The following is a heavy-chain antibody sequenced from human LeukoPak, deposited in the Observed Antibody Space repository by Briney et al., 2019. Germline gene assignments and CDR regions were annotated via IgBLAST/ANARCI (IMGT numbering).Heavy chain of an antibody. CDR2: ISAYNGNT. J-gene: IGHJ4*02. Sequence: ASVKVSCKASGYTYITYGISWVRQVPGQGLEWMGWISAYNGNTNYAQKLQGRVTMTTDTSTSTAYMELSSLRSEDTAVYYCARTASRDGYRYGVMDYWGQGTLVTVSS. V-gene: IGHV1-18*01. CDR3: ARTASRDGYRYGVMDY. CDR1: GYTYITYG. D-gene: IGHD5-24*01.